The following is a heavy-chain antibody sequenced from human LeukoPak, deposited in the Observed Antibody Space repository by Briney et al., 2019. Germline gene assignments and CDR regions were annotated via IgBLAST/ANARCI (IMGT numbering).Heavy chain of an antibody. D-gene: IGHD3-10*01. V-gene: IGHV3-23*01. CDR3: AKDIYGSGSYYNPHNWFDP. Sequence: GGSLRLSCAASGFTFSSYAMSWVRQAPGKGLEWVSAISGSGGSTYYADPVKGRFTISRDNSKNTLYLQMNSLRAEDTAVYYCAKDIYGSGSYYNPHNWFDPWGQGTLVTVSS. J-gene: IGHJ5*02. CDR1: GFTFSSYA. CDR2: ISGSGGST.